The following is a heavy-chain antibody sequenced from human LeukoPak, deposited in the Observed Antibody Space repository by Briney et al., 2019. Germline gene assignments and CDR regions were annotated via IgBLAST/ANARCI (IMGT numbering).Heavy chain of an antibody. V-gene: IGHV1-69*04. Sequence: ASVKVSCKASGGTFSSYAISWVRQAPGQGLEWMGRIIPILGIANYAQKFQGRVTITADKSTSTAYMELSSLRSEDTAVYYCARGFAVAGTDYYYYGMDVWGQGTTVTVSS. CDR1: GGTFSSYA. J-gene: IGHJ6*02. CDR2: IIPILGIA. D-gene: IGHD6-19*01. CDR3: ARGFAVAGTDYYYYGMDV.